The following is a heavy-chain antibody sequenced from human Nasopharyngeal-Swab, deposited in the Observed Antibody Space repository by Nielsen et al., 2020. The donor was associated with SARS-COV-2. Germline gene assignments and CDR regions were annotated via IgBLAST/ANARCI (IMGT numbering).Heavy chain of an antibody. CDR2: ISGSGGST. CDR3: AKMAGRGYSYGDFEGYFDY. D-gene: IGHD5-18*01. Sequence: WIRQPPGKGLEWVSAISGSGGSTYYADSVNGRFTISRDNSKNTLYLQMNSLRAEDTAVYYCAKMAGRGYSYGDFEGYFDYWGQGTLVTVSS. V-gene: IGHV3-23*01. J-gene: IGHJ4*02.